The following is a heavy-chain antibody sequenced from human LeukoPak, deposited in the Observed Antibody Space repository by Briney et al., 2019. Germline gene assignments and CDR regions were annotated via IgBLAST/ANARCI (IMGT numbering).Heavy chain of an antibody. V-gene: IGHV4-31*03. CDR1: GGSISSGGYY. D-gene: IGHD2-15*01. Sequence: SETLSLTCTVSGGSISSGGYYWSWIRQHPGKGLEWIGYIYYSGSTYYNPSLKSRVTISVDTSKNQFSLKLSSVTAADTAVYYCATTLGYCSGGSCSSSTFGLDYWGQGTLVTVSS. CDR2: IYYSGST. J-gene: IGHJ4*02. CDR3: ATTLGYCSGGSCSSSTFGLDY.